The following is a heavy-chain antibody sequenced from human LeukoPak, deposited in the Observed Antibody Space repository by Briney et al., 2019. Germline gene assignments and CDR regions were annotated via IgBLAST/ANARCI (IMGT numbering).Heavy chain of an antibody. CDR1: GYTLTELS. D-gene: IGHD6-13*01. CDR2: FDPEDGET. CDR3: ATAALLGYSSSWRPPKFDP. J-gene: IGHJ5*02. Sequence: WASVKVSCKVSGYTLTELSMHWVRQAPGKGLEWMGGFDPEDGETIYAQKFQGRVTMTEDTSTDTAYMELSSLRSEDTAVYYCATAALLGYSSSWRPPKFDPWGQGTLVTVSS. V-gene: IGHV1-24*01.